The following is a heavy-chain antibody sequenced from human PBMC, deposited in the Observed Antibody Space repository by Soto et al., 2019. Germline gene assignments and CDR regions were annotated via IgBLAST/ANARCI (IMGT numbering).Heavy chain of an antibody. Sequence: SSETLSLTCAVSGGSISSGGYSWSWIRQPPGKGLEWIGYIYHSGSTYYNPSLKSRVTISVDRSKNQFSLKLSSVTAADTAVYYCARAPNFDYGARYYFDYWGQGTLVTVSS. CDR2: IYHSGST. V-gene: IGHV4-30-2*01. CDR1: GGSISSGGYS. D-gene: IGHD4-17*01. J-gene: IGHJ4*02. CDR3: ARAPNFDYGARYYFDY.